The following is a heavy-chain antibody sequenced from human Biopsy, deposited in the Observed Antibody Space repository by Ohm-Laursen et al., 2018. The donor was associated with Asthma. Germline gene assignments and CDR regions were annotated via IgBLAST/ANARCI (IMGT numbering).Heavy chain of an antibody. CDR1: SGSGGYMRSGNYY. CDR3: VRGSSSWHHGPFHYYYGLDV. CDR2: IYYSGTT. D-gene: IGHD6-13*01. Sequence: SETLSLTWSLSSGSGGYMRSGNYYWGWIRQPPGKGLEWIGSIYYSGTTYYNPSLESRVTVSADTSKNQFSLKLTSVTAADTAVYYYVRGSSSWHHGPFHYYYGLDVWGQGTTATVSS. J-gene: IGHJ6*02. V-gene: IGHV4-39*01.